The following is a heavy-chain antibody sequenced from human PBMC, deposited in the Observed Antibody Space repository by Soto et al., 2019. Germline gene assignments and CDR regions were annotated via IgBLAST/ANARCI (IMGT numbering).Heavy chain of an antibody. Sequence: TLYLTSDVSDGSIDNSHSSWAWIRQPPGKGLEFIGSVYYSGGAYYNPSLKSRGTVSVDTSKNQLSLRVNSVTAADTAVYYCRRVVEAATRHTDFDSWVQG. V-gene: IGHV4-39*01. J-gene: IGHJ4*02. CDR3: RRVVEAATRHTDFDS. CDR2: VYYSGGA. CDR1: DGSIDNSHSS. D-gene: IGHD2-15*01.